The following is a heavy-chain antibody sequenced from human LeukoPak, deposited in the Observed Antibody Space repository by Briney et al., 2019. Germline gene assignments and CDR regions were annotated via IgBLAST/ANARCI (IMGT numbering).Heavy chain of an antibody. D-gene: IGHD3-22*01. J-gene: IGHJ3*02. V-gene: IGHV1-69*05. CDR3: ARERVTMILVVGTSPDAFDI. CDR1: GGTFSSYT. CDR2: IIPIFGTA. Sequence: ASVKVSCKASGGTFSSYTISWVRQAPGQGLEWMGRIIPIFGTANYAQKFQGRVRITTDESTSTAYMELSSLRSEDTAVYYCARERVTMILVVGTSPDAFDIWGQGTMVTVSS.